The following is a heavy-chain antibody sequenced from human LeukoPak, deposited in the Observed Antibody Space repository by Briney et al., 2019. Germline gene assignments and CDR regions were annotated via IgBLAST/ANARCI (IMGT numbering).Heavy chain of an antibody. CDR2: IYSGGNT. CDR1: GFTVSSNY. V-gene: IGHV3-53*01. Sequence: GGSLRLSCAASGFTVSSNYMNWVRQAPGKGLEWVSIIYSGGNTYYADSVKGRFTISRDNSQNTLYLQMNSLRPEDTAVYYCARLLYYYDSTIYQRYFDYWGQGTLVTVSS. D-gene: IGHD3-22*01. J-gene: IGHJ4*02. CDR3: ARLLYYYDSTIYQRYFDY.